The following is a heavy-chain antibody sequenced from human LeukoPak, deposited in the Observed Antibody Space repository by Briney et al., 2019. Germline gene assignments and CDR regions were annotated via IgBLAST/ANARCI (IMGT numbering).Heavy chain of an antibody. CDR3: ARAPVAKQRGKPFDY. J-gene: IGHJ4*02. V-gene: IGHV4-39*01. CDR1: GVSFNDYY. D-gene: IGHD5-12*01. Sequence: SETLSLTCAVSGVSFNDYYWGWIRQPPGKGLEWIGSIYYSGSTYYNPSLKSRVTISVDTSKNQFSLKLSSVTAADTAVYYCARAPVAKQRGKPFDYWGQGTLVTVSS. CDR2: IYYSGST.